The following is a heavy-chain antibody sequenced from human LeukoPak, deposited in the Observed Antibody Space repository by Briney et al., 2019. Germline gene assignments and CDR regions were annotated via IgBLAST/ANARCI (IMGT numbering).Heavy chain of an antibody. J-gene: IGHJ4*02. CDR1: GGSISSYY. CDR3: ASRSSIWSGYQDTLYYFDS. V-gene: IGHV4-59*01. CDR2: IYYSGST. Sequence: SETLSLTCTVSGGSISSYYWSWIRQPPGKRLEWIGHIYYSGSTYYNPSLKSRVTISVDTSKSQFSLKLSSVTAADTAVYYCASRSSIWSGYQDTLYYFDSWGQGTLVTVSS. D-gene: IGHD3-3*01.